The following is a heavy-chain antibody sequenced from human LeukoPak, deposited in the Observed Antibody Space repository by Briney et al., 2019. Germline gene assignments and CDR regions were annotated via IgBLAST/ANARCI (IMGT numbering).Heavy chain of an antibody. J-gene: IGHJ6*03. Sequence: SETLSLTCTVSGGSISSYYWSWIRQPPGKGLEWIGYIYYSGSTNYNPSLKSRVTISVDTSKNQFSLKLSSVTAADTAVYYCARKGAARTFGVDYYYYYMDVWGKGTTVTVSS. CDR2: IYYSGST. V-gene: IGHV4-59*01. D-gene: IGHD6-6*01. CDR3: ARKGAARTFGVDYYYYYMDV. CDR1: GGSISSYY.